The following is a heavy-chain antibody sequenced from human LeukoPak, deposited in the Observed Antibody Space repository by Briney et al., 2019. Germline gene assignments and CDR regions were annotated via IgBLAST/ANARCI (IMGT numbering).Heavy chain of an antibody. D-gene: IGHD2-2*01. V-gene: IGHV3-30*18. CDR3: AKDLGYCSSTSCYNQFGMDV. Sequence: GGSLRLSCAASGFTFSSYGMHWVRQAPGKGLEWVAVVSYDGSNKYYADSVKGRFTISRDNSKNTLYLQMNSLRAEDTAVYYCAKDLGYCSSTSCYNQFGMDVWGQGTTVTVSS. J-gene: IGHJ6*02. CDR2: VSYDGSNK. CDR1: GFTFSSYG.